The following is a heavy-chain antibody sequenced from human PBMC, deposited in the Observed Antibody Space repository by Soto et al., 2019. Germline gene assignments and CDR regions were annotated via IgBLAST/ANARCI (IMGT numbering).Heavy chain of an antibody. J-gene: IGHJ5*02. Sequence: GGSLRLSCAASGFTFDDYAMHWVRQAPGKGLEWVSGISWNSGSIGYADSVKGRFTISRDNAKNSLYLQMNSLRAEDTALYYCAKDRPRKLKTWFGELDTWGQGTLVTVSS. CDR3: AKDRPRKLKTWFGELDT. CDR2: ISWNSGSI. V-gene: IGHV3-9*01. CDR1: GFTFDDYA. D-gene: IGHD3-10*01.